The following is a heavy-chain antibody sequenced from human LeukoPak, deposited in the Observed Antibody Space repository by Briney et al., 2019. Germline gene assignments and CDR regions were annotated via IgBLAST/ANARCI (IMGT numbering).Heavy chain of an antibody. CDR1: VGSLSGYY. D-gene: IGHD4-17*01. CDR2: IYYSGST. CDR3: ARGPLADDYVDYVPIY. Sequence: ASETLSLTCAVYVGSLSGYYWTWIRQPPGKGLEWIGYIYYSGSTNYNPSLKSRVTISVDTSKNQFSLKLSSVTAADTAVYYCARGPLADDYVDYVPIYWGQGTLVTVSS. J-gene: IGHJ4*02. V-gene: IGHV4-59*01.